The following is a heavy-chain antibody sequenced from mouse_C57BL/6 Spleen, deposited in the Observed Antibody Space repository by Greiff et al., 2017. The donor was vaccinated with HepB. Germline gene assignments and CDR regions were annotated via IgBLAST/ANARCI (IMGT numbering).Heavy chain of an antibody. D-gene: IGHD3-2*02. V-gene: IGHV1-76*01. Sequence: VQLQQSGAELVRPGASVKLSCKASGYTFTDYYINWVKQRPGQGLEWIARIYPGSGHTYYNEKFKGKATLTAEKSSSTAYMQLSSLTSAVSAVYFCARHGRQLRSYFDYWVQGTTLTVSS. CDR3: ARHGRQLRSYFDY. CDR2: IYPGSGHT. CDR1: GYTFTDYY. J-gene: IGHJ2*01.